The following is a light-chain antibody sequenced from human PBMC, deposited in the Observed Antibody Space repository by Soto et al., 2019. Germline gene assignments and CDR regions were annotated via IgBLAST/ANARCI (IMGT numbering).Light chain of an antibody. V-gene: IGLV2-8*01. CDR2: EVS. CDR3: SSYAGSNTVV. J-gene: IGLJ2*01. CDR1: SSDVGGYNY. Sequence: QSALTQPPSASGSPGQSVTISCTGTSSDVGGYNYVSWYQQHPGKAPKLMIYEVSKRPSGVPDRFSGSKSGNTASLTVFGLQAEDEADYYCSSYAGSNTVVFGGRTQLTVL.